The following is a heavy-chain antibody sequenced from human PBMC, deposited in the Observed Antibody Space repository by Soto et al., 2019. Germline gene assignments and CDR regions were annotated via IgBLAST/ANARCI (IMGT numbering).Heavy chain of an antibody. D-gene: IGHD2-15*01. J-gene: IGHJ6*03. CDR3: VRLGYCSGGSCYLRQHYYYYMDV. CDR2: IYPGDSDT. Sequence: PGESLKISCKGSGYSFTSYWIGWVRQMPGKGLEWMGIIYPGDSDTRYSPSFQGQVTISADKSISTAYLQWSSLKASDTAMYYCVRLGYCSGGSCYLRQHYYYYMDVWGKGTTVTVSS. CDR1: GYSFTSYW. V-gene: IGHV5-51*01.